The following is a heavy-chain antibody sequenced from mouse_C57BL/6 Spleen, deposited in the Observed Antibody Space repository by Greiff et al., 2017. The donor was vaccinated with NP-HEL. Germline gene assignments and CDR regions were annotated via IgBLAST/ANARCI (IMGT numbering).Heavy chain of an antibody. CDR3: ARDAMDY. V-gene: IGHV5-17*01. CDR1: GFTFSDYG. CDR2: ISSGSSTI. Sequence: EVKLQESGGGLVKPGGSLKLSCAASGFTFSDYGMHWVRQAPEKGLEWVAYISSGSSTIYYADTVKGRFTISRDNATNTLFLQMTSLRSEDTAMYYCARDAMDYWGQGPSVTVSS. J-gene: IGHJ4*01.